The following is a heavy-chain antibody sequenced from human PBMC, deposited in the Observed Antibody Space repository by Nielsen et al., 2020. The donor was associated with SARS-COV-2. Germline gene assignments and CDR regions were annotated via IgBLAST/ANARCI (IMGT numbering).Heavy chain of an antibody. CDR1: GFTFSNAW. J-gene: IGHJ4*02. V-gene: IGHV3-15*01. CDR3: AKVVSGSDSYGPDY. D-gene: IGHD5-18*01. Sequence: GESLKISCAASGFTFSNAWMSWVRQAPGKGLEWVGRIKSKTDGGTTDYAAPVKGRFTISRDNSKNTLYLQMNSLRAEDTAVYYCAKVVSGSDSYGPDYWGQGTLVTVSS. CDR2: IKSKTDGGTT.